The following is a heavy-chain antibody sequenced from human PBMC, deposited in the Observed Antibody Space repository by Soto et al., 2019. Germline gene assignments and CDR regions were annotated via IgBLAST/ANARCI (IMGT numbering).Heavy chain of an antibody. CDR1: GFTLSSYS. CDR3: ARDGGYSGYDIDY. CDR2: ISRTSSAI. J-gene: IGHJ4*02. V-gene: IGHV3-48*02. Sequence: PGGSLRLSCAASGFTLSSYSMNWVRQAPGKGLDWVAYISRTSSAIYYADSVKGRFTISRDNANNSLFLQMNSLRDEDTAVYYCARDGGYSGYDIDYWGLGTLVTVSS. D-gene: IGHD5-12*01.